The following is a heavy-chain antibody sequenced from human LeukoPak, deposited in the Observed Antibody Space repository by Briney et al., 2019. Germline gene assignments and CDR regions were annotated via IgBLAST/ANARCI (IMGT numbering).Heavy chain of an antibody. V-gene: IGHV3-7*01. CDR2: IKQDGSEK. Sequence: GGSLRLSCAASGFTFSSYWMSWVRQAPGKGLEWVANIKQDGSEKYYVDSVKGRFTISRDNAKNSLYLQMNSLRAEDTAVYYCASAYYYYYMDVWGKGTTVTVSS. CDR1: GFTFSSYW. CDR3: ASAYYYYYMDV. J-gene: IGHJ6*03.